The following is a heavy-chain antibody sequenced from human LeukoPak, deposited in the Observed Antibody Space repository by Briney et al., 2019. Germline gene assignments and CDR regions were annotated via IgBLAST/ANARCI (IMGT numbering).Heavy chain of an antibody. Sequence: ASVKVSCKASGGAFSSDAIHWVRQAPGQGLEWMGWMNPNSGNTGYAQKFQGRVTMTRNTSISTAYMELSSLRSEDTAVYYCARHGIAAASFDYWGQGTLVTVSS. V-gene: IGHV1-8*02. CDR3: ARHGIAAASFDY. CDR2: MNPNSGNT. J-gene: IGHJ4*02. CDR1: GGAFSSDA. D-gene: IGHD6-13*01.